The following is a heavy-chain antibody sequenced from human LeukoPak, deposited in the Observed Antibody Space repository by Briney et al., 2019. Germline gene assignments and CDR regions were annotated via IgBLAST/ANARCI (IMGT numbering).Heavy chain of an antibody. J-gene: IGHJ3*02. CDR1: GFTFSSYG. CDR2: IRYDGSNK. V-gene: IGHV3-30*02. CDR3: AKELLPAATKYAFDI. Sequence: PGGSLRLSCAASGFTFSSYGMHWVRQAPGKGLEWVAFIRYDGSNKYYADSVKGRFTISRDNSKNTLYLQMNSLRAEDTAVYYCAKELLPAATKYAFDIWGQGTMVTVSS. D-gene: IGHD2-2*01.